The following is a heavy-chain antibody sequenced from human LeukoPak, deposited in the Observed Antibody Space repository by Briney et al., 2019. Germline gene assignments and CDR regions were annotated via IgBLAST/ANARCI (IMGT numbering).Heavy chain of an antibody. V-gene: IGHV4-59*01. Sequence: PSETLSLTFTVSGGSISGFYWNWIRQPPGKGLEWIGYVYYSGNTNYNPSLKSRVTISLDTSKNQFSLKLRSVTAADTAVYYCARDTRDAFDIWGQGTMVTVSS. J-gene: IGHJ3*02. CDR1: GGSISGFY. CDR2: VYYSGNT. CDR3: ARDTRDAFDI.